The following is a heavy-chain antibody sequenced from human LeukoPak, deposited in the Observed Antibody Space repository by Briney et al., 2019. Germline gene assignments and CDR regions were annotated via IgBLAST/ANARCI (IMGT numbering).Heavy chain of an antibody. V-gene: IGHV3-48*03. J-gene: IGHJ4*02. CDR3: APIYHLPY. D-gene: IGHD3-3*02. Sequence: GGSLRLSCAASGFTFSAFEMNWVRQAPGKGLEWISYINPSGSITHYADSVEGRFTISRDNAKNSLYLQLNSLRVEDTALYYCAPIYHLPYWGQGTLVTVSS. CDR2: INPSGSIT. CDR1: GFTFSAFE.